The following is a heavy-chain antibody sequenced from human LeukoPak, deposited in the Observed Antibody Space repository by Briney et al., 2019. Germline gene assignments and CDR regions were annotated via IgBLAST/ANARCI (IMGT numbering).Heavy chain of an antibody. J-gene: IGHJ4*02. D-gene: IGHD3-3*01. Sequence: ASVKVSCKASGYTFTGYYMHWVRQAPGQGLEWMGIINPSGGSTSYAQKFQGRVTMTRDTSTSTVYMELSGLRSEDTAVYYCARDARIFGVVIIPYYFDYWGQGTLVTVSS. CDR2: INPSGGST. V-gene: IGHV1-46*03. CDR1: GYTFTGYY. CDR3: ARDARIFGVVIIPYYFDY.